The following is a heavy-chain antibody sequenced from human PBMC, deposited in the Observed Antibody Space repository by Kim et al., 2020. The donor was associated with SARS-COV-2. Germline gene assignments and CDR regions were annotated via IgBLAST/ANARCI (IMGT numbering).Heavy chain of an antibody. CDR3: AKDQYSSSWYGLYGMDV. D-gene: IGHD6-13*01. V-gene: IGHV3-23*01. CDR1: GFTFSSYA. Sequence: GGSLRLSCAASGFTFSSYAMSWVRQAPGKGLEWVSAISGSGGSTYYADSVKGRFTISRDNSKNTLYLQMNSLRAEDTAVYYCAKDQYSSSWYGLYGMDVWGQGTTVTVSS. J-gene: IGHJ6*02. CDR2: ISGSGGST.